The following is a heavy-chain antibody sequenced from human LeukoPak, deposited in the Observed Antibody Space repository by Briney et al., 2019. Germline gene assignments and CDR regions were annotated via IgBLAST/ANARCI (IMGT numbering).Heavy chain of an antibody. CDR3: AREGGIRNGFDY. Sequence: GGSLRLSCTASGFSFSDYSMNWVRQAPGKGLEWVSSISSSSSYIYYADSVKGRFTISRDNAKNSLYLQMNSLRAEDTAVYYCAREGGIRNGFDYWGQGTLVTVSS. CDR1: GFSFSDYS. D-gene: IGHD1-1*01. V-gene: IGHV3-21*01. J-gene: IGHJ4*02. CDR2: ISSSSSYI.